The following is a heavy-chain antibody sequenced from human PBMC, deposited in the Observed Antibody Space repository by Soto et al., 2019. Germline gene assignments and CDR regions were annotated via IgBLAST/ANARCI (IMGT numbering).Heavy chain of an antibody. CDR3: ANSGQSGCDS. Sequence: PXGCRILSCSPAAVILSFYPMTFVHQAPGRGLEWVAGISSTAGTIYYADPVRGRFTISRDNSKNTLYLQMDRLRAEDTAVYYCANSGQSGCDSWGRGTLGTVSS. CDR1: AVILSFYP. J-gene: IGHJ4*02. V-gene: IGHV3-23*01. D-gene: IGHD3-10*01. CDR2: ISSTAGTI.